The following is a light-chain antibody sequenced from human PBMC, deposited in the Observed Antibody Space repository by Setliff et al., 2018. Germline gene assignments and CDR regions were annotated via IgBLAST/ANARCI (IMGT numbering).Light chain of an antibody. V-gene: IGLV1-40*01. CDR3: QSYDSGLISYV. CDR1: SSNIGGGYD. CDR2: DNS. Sequence: QSALTQPPSVSGAPGQRVTISCTGSSSNIGGGYDVHWYQQLPGITPKLLIYDNSSRPSGVPDRFSGSNSGTAATLAITGLQAEDEADYYCQSYDSGLISYVFGPGTKVTVL. J-gene: IGLJ1*01.